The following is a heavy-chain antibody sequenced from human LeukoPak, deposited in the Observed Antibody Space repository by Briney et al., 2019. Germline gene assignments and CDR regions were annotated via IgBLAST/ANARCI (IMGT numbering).Heavy chain of an antibody. Sequence: ASVKVSCKASGYTFTSYAINWVRQAPGQGLEWMGWINTNTGNPTYVQGFTGRFVFSLDTSVSTAYLQISSLKAEDTAVYYCVRSGGSGSYYARYYYYYMDVWGKGTTVTVSS. V-gene: IGHV7-4-1*02. CDR1: GYTFTSYA. CDR2: INTNTGNP. CDR3: VRSGGSGSYYARYYYYYMDV. D-gene: IGHD3-10*01. J-gene: IGHJ6*03.